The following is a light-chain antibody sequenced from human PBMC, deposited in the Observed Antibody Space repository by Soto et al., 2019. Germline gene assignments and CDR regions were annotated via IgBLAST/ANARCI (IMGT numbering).Light chain of an antibody. CDR2: EVT. CDR3: SSYTSRSALGV. J-gene: IGLJ2*01. V-gene: IGLV2-14*01. Sequence: QSALTQPASVSGSPGQSITISCTGTSSDVGGYNYVSWYQQHPGKAPKLMIYEVTYRASGISNRFSGSKSGNTASLTISGLQAEDEADYYCSSYTSRSALGVFGGGTKVTVL. CDR1: SSDVGGYNY.